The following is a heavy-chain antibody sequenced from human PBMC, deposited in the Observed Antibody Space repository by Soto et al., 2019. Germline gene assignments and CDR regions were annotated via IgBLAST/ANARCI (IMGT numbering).Heavy chain of an antibody. CDR2: ISYDGSNK. D-gene: IGHD4-17*01. V-gene: IGHV3-30-3*01. J-gene: IGHJ4*02. CDR3: ARVAVYGGPSDY. Sequence: PGGSLSLSCTAAGFTFSSYAMHLVRQAPGKGLEWVAVISYDGSNKYYADSVKGRFTISRDNSKNTLYLQMNSLRAEDTAVYYCARVAVYGGPSDYWGQGTLVTVSS. CDR1: GFTFSSYA.